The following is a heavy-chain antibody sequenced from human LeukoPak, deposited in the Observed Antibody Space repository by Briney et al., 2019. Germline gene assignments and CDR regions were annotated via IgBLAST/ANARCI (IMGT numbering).Heavy chain of an antibody. V-gene: IGHV1-46*01. CDR3: ARDGSGGPPNYYYYYYMDV. CDR1: GYTFTSYY. J-gene: IGHJ6*03. CDR2: INPSGGST. Sequence: ASVKVSCKASGYTFTSYYMHWVRQAPGQGLEWMGIINPSGGSTSYAQKFQGRVTMTRDMSTSTVYMELSSLGSEDTAVYYCARDGSGGPPNYYYYYYMDVWGKGTTVTVSS. D-gene: IGHD2-15*01.